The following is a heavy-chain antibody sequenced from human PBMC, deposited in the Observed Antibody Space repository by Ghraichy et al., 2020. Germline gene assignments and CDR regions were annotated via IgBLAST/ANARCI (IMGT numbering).Heavy chain of an antibody. D-gene: IGHD1-14*01. J-gene: IGHJ4*02. CDR2: IYYSGST. CDR1: GGSISSSSYY. Sequence: SETLSLTCTVSGGSISSSSYYWGWIRQPPGKGLEWIGSIYYSGSTYYNPSLKSRVTISVDTSKNQFSLKLSPVTAADTAVYYCARHGLIPDEAYFDYWGQGTLVTVSS. V-gene: IGHV4-39*01. CDR3: ARHGLIPDEAYFDY.